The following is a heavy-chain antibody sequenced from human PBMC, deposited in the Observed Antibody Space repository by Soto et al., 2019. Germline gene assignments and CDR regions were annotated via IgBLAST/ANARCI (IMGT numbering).Heavy chain of an antibody. CDR1: GFSLSATGVG. V-gene: IGHV2-5*01. J-gene: IGHJ6*02. Sequence: QITLNESGTTLVKPTQTLTLTCTFSGFSLSATGVGVGWIRQPPGKALKCLVLIYWNDDKRYSPPVNTRLTITKDTSKIHVVLTLTNVDLVDTATYYCAHTCEYYGLRAKCVYGMDVWGQGTTVTVS. D-gene: IGHD3-16*01. CDR3: AHTCEYYGLRAKCVYGMDV. CDR2: IYWNDDK.